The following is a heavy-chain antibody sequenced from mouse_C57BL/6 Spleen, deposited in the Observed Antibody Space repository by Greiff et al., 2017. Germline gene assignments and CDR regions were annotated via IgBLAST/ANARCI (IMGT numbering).Heavy chain of an antibody. J-gene: IGHJ2*01. CDR1: GYSFTSYY. Sequence: QVQLKESGPELVKPGASVKISCKASGYSFTSYYIHWVKQRPGQGLEWIGWIYPGSGNTNYTEKFKGKATLTADTSSSTAYMQLSSLKSEDSAVYYCARDSPMTTVVAFDYWGQGTTLAVSS. V-gene: IGHV1-66*01. CDR3: ARDSPMTTVVAFDY. CDR2: IYPGSGNT. D-gene: IGHD1-1*01.